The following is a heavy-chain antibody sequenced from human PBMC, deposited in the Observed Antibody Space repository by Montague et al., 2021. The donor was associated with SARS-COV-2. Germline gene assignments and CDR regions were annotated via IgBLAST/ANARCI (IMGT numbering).Heavy chain of an antibody. CDR1: GFSLSTSGMC. D-gene: IGHD6-19*01. J-gene: IGHJ4*02. CDR3: ARNTPSVAFDY. CDR2: TDWXXXK. Sequence: PALVKPTQTLTLTGTFSGFSLSTSGMCVSWIRQPPGKALEWLARTDWXXXKYSSTSLKTRLTISKDTSKHQVVLTMTNMDPVDTATYYCARNTPSVAFDYWGQGTLVTVSP. V-gene: IGHV2-70*11.